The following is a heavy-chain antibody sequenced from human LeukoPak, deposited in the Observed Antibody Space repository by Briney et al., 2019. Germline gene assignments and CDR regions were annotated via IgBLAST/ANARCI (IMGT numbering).Heavy chain of an antibody. V-gene: IGHV3-21*01. Sequence: GGSLRLSCEASGFTFSNYNMNWVRQAPGKGLEWVSSISSGSSYIYYADSVKGRFTISRDNAKNSLYLQMTSLRAEDTAVYYCARGTNWGGDDAFDIWGQGTMVTFSS. CDR1: GFTFSNYN. CDR3: ARGTNWGGDDAFDI. D-gene: IGHD7-27*01. J-gene: IGHJ3*02. CDR2: ISSGSSYI.